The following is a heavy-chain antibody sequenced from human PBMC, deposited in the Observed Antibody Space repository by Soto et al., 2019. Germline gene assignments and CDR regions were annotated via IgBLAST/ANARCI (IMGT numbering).Heavy chain of an antibody. CDR1: GYIFRYYW. CDR2: IYPEGSET. V-gene: IGHV5-51*01. J-gene: IGHJ6*02. CDR3: ARNRRDSSVYDYCHAMDV. D-gene: IGHD3-10*01. Sequence: GESLKISCQGSGYIFRYYWIAWVRQMPGRGLEWLGIIYPEGSETKISPSLQGRVTMSVDKSINTAYVHWSSLEASENAIYYCARNRRDSSVYDYCHAMDVWGQGTTVTVSS.